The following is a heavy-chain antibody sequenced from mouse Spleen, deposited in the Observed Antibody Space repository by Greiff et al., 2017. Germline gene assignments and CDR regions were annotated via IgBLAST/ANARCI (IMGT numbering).Heavy chain of an antibody. CDR2: IWGDGST. CDR3: AREDYYGSSAY. D-gene: IGHD1-1*01. Sequence: VQLQQSGPGLVAPSQSLSITCTVSGFSLTGYGVNWVRQPPGKGLEWLGMIWGDGSTDYNSALKSRLSISKDNSKSQVFLKMNSLQTDDTARYYCAREDYYGSSAYWGQGTLVTVSA. CDR1: GFSLTGYG. J-gene: IGHJ3*01. V-gene: IGHV2-6-7*01.